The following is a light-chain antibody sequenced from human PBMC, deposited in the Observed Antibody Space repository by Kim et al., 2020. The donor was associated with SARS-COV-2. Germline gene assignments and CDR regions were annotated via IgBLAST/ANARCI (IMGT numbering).Light chain of an antibody. CDR2: EDD. CDR3: QSYNRDNVL. Sequence: GKTVPSSCTRSRGGRDENYVQWYQQRPGGVPTTVIYEDDQRPSGVSDRCSGSIDNSSNSASLTISGLRTEDEADYYCQSYNRDNVLFGGGTQLTVL. CDR1: RGGRDENY. J-gene: IGLJ2*01. V-gene: IGLV6-57*03.